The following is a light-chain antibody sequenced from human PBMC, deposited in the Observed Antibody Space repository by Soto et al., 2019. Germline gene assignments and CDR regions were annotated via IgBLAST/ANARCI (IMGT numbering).Light chain of an antibody. V-gene: IGLV2-14*01. CDR3: SSYTNSATFPYV. J-gene: IGLJ1*01. CDR2: EVS. CDR1: SSDVGGYNY. Sequence: QSALTQPASVSGSPGQSITISCTGTSSDVGGYNYVSWYQQHPGKAPKLIIYEVSNRPSGLSNRFSASKSGNTASLTISGLQAEDEADYYCSSYTNSATFPYVFGTGTKLTVL.